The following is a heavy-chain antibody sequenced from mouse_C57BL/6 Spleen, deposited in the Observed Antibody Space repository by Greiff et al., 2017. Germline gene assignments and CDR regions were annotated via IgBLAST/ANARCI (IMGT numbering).Heavy chain of an antibody. Sequence: EVQRVESGAELVKPGASVKLSCTASGFNIKDYYMHWVKQRTEQGLEWIGRIDPEDGETKYAPKFQGKATITADTSSNTAYLQLSSLTSEGAAVYYCALSNWDVGGFDYWGQGTTLTVSS. J-gene: IGHJ2*01. V-gene: IGHV14-2*01. D-gene: IGHD4-1*01. CDR1: GFNIKDYY. CDR3: ALSNWDVGGFDY. CDR2: IDPEDGET.